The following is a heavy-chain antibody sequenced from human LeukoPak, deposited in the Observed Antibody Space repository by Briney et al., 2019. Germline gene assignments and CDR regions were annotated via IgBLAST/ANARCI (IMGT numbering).Heavy chain of an antibody. D-gene: IGHD6-19*01. Sequence: ASVKVSCKASGYTFTGYYMHWVRQAPGQGLEWMGWINPNSGGTNYAQKFQGRVTITRNTSISTAYMELSSLRSEDTAVYYCATAVAGAVYYYMDVWGKGTTVTVSS. J-gene: IGHJ6*03. CDR2: INPNSGGT. V-gene: IGHV1-2*02. CDR3: ATAVAGAVYYYMDV. CDR1: GYTFTGYY.